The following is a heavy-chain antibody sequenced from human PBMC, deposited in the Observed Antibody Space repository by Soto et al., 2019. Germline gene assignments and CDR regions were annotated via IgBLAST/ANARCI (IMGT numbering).Heavy chain of an antibody. J-gene: IGHJ4*02. CDR1: GGSIISTNW. D-gene: IGHD2-21*02. CDR3: ARAGYGGNSGDY. Sequence: QVQLQESGPGLVKPSGTLSLTCAVSGGSIISTNWWSWVRQPPGKGLEWIGEIHHSGSTNYNPSLKSLVTISVDKSENQFSLRLSSVTAADTAVYYCARAGYGGNSGDYWGQGTLVTVSS. V-gene: IGHV4-4*02. CDR2: IHHSGST.